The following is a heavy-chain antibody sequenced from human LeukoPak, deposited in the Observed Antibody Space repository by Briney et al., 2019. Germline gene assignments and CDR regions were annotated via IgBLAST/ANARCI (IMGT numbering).Heavy chain of an antibody. Sequence: APRLSCAASGVTFCDYAMHWGRPRPGEGLGWGSSLSLKKEIIQYADSVKGRFTISRDNAKNSLYLQMNSLRAEDTSVYYCARDGEYCSAGCTSHSYSYGLDVWGQGTTVTVSS. CDR3: ARDGEYCSAGCTSHSYSYGLDV. J-gene: IGHJ6*02. V-gene: IGHV3-9*01. CDR2: LSLKKEII. CDR1: GVTFCDYA. D-gene: IGHD2-15*01.